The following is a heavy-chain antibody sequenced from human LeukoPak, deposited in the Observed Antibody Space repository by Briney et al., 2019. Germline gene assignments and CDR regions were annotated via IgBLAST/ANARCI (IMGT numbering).Heavy chain of an antibody. D-gene: IGHD2-2*01. Sequence: GGSLRLSCVASGFTFNNYVMSWVRQAPGKGLEWVSAISGSGGSTYYADSVKGRFTISRDNSKNTLYLQMNSLRAEDTAVYYCPIVVVPAKGDAFDIWGQGTMVTVSS. CDR3: PIVVVPAKGDAFDI. J-gene: IGHJ3*02. CDR2: ISGSGGST. V-gene: IGHV3-23*01. CDR1: GFTFNNYV.